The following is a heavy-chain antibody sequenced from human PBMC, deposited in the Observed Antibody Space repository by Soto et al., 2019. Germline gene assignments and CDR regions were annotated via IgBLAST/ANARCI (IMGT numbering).Heavy chain of an antibody. Sequence: QVQLVQSGAEVKKPGSSVKVSCKASGGTFSSYAISWVRQAPGQGLEWMGGIIPIFGTANYAQKFQGRVTISADEYTSTSDMELSSLRSEDTAVYYCASPTYCSSTSCYDRMDVWGQGTTVTVSS. CDR2: IIPIFGTA. J-gene: IGHJ6*02. CDR3: ASPTYCSSTSCYDRMDV. D-gene: IGHD2-2*01. V-gene: IGHV1-69*01. CDR1: GGTFSSYA.